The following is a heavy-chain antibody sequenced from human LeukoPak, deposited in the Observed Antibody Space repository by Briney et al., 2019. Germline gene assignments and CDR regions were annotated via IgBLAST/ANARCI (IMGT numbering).Heavy chain of an antibody. J-gene: IGHJ4*02. V-gene: IGHV4-59*01. Sequence: SETLSLTCAVYGGSFSGYYWSWIRQPPGKGLEWIGYIYYSGSTNYNPSLKSRVTISVDTSKHQFSLKLSSGTAADTAVYYGARGRQRGYSYGYSYWGQGTLVTVSS. D-gene: IGHD5-18*01. CDR2: IYYSGST. CDR3: ARGRQRGYSYGYSY. CDR1: GGSFSGYY.